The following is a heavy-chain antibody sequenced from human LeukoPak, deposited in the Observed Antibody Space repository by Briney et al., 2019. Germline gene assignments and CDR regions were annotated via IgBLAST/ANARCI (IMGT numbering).Heavy chain of an antibody. J-gene: IGHJ2*01. CDR1: GFPIDEYA. Sequence: PGRSLRLSCTASGFPIDEYAMTWVRQAPGRGLEWLGFIRSKSYRETTQDAASVRGRFTISRDDSKSVTYLQMDSLRIEDTAVYFCTRDRRDGYNDGYFDHWGRGTLVSVSS. D-gene: IGHD5-24*01. CDR2: IRSKSYRETT. CDR3: TRDRRDGYNDGYFDH. V-gene: IGHV3-49*04.